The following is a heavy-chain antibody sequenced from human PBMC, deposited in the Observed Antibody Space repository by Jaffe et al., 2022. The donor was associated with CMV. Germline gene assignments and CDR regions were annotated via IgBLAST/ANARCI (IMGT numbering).Heavy chain of an antibody. CDR2: ISSSSSTI. Sequence: EVQLVESGGGLVQPGGSLRLSCAASGFTFSSYSMNWVRQAPGKGLEWVSYISSSSSTIYYADSVKGRFTISRDNAKNSLYLQMNSLRDEDTAVYYCARDLPGGYYYGMDVWGQGTTVTVSS. V-gene: IGHV3-48*02. CDR3: ARDLPGGYYYGMDV. CDR1: GFTFSSYS. J-gene: IGHJ6*02.